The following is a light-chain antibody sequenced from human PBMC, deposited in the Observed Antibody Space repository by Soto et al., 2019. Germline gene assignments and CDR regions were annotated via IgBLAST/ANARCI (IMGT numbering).Light chain of an antibody. V-gene: IGKV1-5*03. CDR2: KVS. CDR1: QTIGDW. Sequence: DIQMTQSPSTLPASVGDRVTITCRASQTIGDWLAWYQQKPGQVPKLLIYKVSTLEGGVPSRFSGSGSGTEFTLTIRSLQPDDFATYYCQQSHFYWTFGQGTKVEIK. J-gene: IGKJ1*01. CDR3: QQSHFYWT.